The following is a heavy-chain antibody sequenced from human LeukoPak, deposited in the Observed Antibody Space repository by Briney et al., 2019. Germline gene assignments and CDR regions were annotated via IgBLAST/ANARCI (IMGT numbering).Heavy chain of an antibody. CDR3: ARERANSGSYSVDFDY. CDR2: IYSGGIT. D-gene: IGHD1-26*01. J-gene: IGHJ4*02. V-gene: IGHV3-53*01. Sequence: GGALTLSCAASGFTVSSNYMSWVRQAPGRGLAGVSVIYSGGITYYADSVKGRFTIYRDNSKNTLYLKMHSLRAEDTAVYYCARERANSGSYSVDFDYWGQGTLVTVSS. CDR1: GFTVSSNY.